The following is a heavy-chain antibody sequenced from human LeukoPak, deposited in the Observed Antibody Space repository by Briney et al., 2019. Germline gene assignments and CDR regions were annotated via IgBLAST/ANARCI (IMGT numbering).Heavy chain of an antibody. J-gene: IGHJ4*02. V-gene: IGHV3-23*01. CDR1: GFTFSSFA. CDR2: ISGSGGST. CDR3: ARLDASSRSFDY. D-gene: IGHD6-19*01. Sequence: GGSLRLFCAASGFTFSSFAMGWVRQAPGKGLGWVSTISGSGGSTYYEDSVKGRFTISRDNSKNTVYLQMNSLRAEDTAIYYCARLDASSRSFDYWGQGTLVTVSS.